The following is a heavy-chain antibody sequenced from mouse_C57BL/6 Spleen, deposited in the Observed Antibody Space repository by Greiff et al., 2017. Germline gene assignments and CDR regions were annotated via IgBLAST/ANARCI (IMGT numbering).Heavy chain of an antibody. V-gene: IGHV1-39*01. J-gene: IGHJ3*01. CDR1: GYSFTGYY. Sequence: VQLQQSGPELVKPGASVKISCKASGYSFTGYYMNWVKQSTGKSLEWIGVINPNYGTTSYNQKFKGKATLTVDKSSSTAYMQLNGLTSEDSAVYYCARRDYGSSSRFAYWGQGTLVTVSA. CDR2: INPNYGTT. D-gene: IGHD1-1*01. CDR3: ARRDYGSSSRFAY.